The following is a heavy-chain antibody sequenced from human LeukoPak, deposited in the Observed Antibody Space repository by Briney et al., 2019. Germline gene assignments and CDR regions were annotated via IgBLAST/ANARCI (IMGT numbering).Heavy chain of an antibody. CDR1: GGTFSSYA. J-gene: IGHJ5*02. CDR2: IIPAFGTS. CDR3: ARVTGGRYCSTTSCYMRGWFDP. D-gene: IGHD2-2*02. Sequence: SVKVSCKASGGTFSSYAISWVRQAPGQGLEWMGGIIPAFGTSNYAQKFQGRVTITADESTRTAYMELSSLRSEDTAVYYCARVTGGRYCSTTSCYMRGWFDPWGQGTLVTVSS. V-gene: IGHV1-69*13.